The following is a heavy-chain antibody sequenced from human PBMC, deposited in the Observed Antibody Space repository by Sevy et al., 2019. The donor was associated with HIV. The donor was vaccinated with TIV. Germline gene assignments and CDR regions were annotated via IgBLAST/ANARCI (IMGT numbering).Heavy chain of an antibody. J-gene: IGHJ6*03. CDR1: GGTFSSYA. D-gene: IGHD3-10*01. V-gene: IGHV1-69*13. CDR2: IIPIFGTA. Sequence: ASVKVSCKASGGTFSSYAISWVRQAPGQGLEWMGRIIPIFGTANYAQKFQGRVTITADESTSTAYMELSSLGSEDTAVYYCARETTMVRGVIITFYYYYMDVWGKGTTVTVSS. CDR3: ARETTMVRGVIITFYYYYMDV.